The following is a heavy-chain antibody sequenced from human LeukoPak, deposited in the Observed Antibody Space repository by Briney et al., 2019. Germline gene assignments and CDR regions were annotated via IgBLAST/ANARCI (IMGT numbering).Heavy chain of an antibody. CDR3: ARRFSDAFDM. J-gene: IGHJ3*02. Sequence: GGSLRLSCAASGFTFSSYGMHWVRQAPGKGLEWVALISYDGGNKYYTDSVKGRFTISRDNSKNTLYLQMNSLRAEDTAVYYWARRFSDAFDMWGQGTRVTVSS. CDR2: ISYDGGNK. CDR1: GFTFSSYG. D-gene: IGHD3-10*01. V-gene: IGHV3-33*01.